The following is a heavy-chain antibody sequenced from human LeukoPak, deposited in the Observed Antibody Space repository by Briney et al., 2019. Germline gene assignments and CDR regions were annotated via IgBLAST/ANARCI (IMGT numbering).Heavy chain of an antibody. Sequence: GGSLRLSCAASGFTVSSNYMSWVRQAPGKGLEWVSVIYSGGSTYYADSVKGRFTISRDNSKNTLYLQMNSLRAEDTAAYYCARDASVGGYYSDYWGQGTLVTVSS. CDR1: GFTVSSNY. D-gene: IGHD3-22*01. J-gene: IGHJ4*02. CDR2: IYSGGST. CDR3: ARDASVGGYYSDY. V-gene: IGHV3-53*01.